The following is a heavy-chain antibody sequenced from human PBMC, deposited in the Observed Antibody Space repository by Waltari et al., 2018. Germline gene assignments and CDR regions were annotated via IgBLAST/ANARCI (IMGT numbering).Heavy chain of an antibody. Sequence: EVQLGESGGGLVQPGGSLRLSCAASGFTFSSSWMNWVRQAPGKGLEGVATIKQDGSEKDDVDSVNGRFTISRDNAKNSLFLQMSSLRAEDTAVYYCTRGGSMVRGGSIYWGQGTLVTVSS. D-gene: IGHD3-10*01. CDR1: GFTFSSSW. CDR2: IKQDGSEK. V-gene: IGHV3-7*01. CDR3: TRGGSMVRGGSIY. J-gene: IGHJ4*02.